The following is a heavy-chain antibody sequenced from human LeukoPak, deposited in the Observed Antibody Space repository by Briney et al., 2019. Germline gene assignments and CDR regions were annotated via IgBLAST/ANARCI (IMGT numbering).Heavy chain of an antibody. CDR3: ARTLYSSGWYVRV. D-gene: IGHD6-19*01. V-gene: IGHV1-18*01. J-gene: IGHJ4*02. Sequence: ASVKVSCKASGYTFTSYGISWVRQAPGQGLEWMGWISAYNGNTNYAQKLQGRGTMTTDTSTSTVYMELRSLRSVDTSVYYCARTLYSSGWYVRVWGQGTLVTVSS. CDR2: ISAYNGNT. CDR1: GYTFTSYG.